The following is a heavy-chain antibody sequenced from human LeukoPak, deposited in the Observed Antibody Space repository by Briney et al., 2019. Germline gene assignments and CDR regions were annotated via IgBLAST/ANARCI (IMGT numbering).Heavy chain of an antibody. CDR2: ISSSSSYI. D-gene: IGHD3-22*01. V-gene: IGHV3-21*01. Sequence: GSLRLSCAASGFTFSSYSMNWVRQAPGKGLEWVSSISSSSSYIYYADSVKGRFTISRDNAKNSLYLQMNSLRAEDTAVYYCARVRYYDSSGYYYGYWGQGTLVTVSS. CDR1: GFTFSSYS. J-gene: IGHJ4*02. CDR3: ARVRYYDSSGYYYGY.